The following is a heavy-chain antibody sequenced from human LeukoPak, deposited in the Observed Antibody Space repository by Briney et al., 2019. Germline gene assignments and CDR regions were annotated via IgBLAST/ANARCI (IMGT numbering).Heavy chain of an antibody. CDR3: ARQIVSGSMGCDF. CDR2: INFNSGGK. CDR1: AYTFSGYY. V-gene: IGHV1-2*02. D-gene: IGHD2-21*01. Sequence: ASVKVSCTASAYTFSGYYIHWVRQAPGQGLEWMGWINFNSGGKIFAEKFQDRVTMARDTSISTAYMELSRLRSDDTAVYYCARQIVSGSMGCDFWGQGTLVTVSS. J-gene: IGHJ4*02.